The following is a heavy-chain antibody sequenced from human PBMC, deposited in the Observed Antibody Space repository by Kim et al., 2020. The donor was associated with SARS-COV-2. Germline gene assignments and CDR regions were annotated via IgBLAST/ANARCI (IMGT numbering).Heavy chain of an antibody. V-gene: IGHV3-23*01. J-gene: IGHJ4*02. CDR1: GFTFSSYA. D-gene: IGHD3-22*01. Sequence: GGSLRLSCAASGFTFSSYAMSWVRQAPGKGLEWVSAISGSGGSTYYADSVKGRFTISRDNSKNTLYLQMNSLRAEDTAVYYCAKEEGPNTMIVVVRRAPFDYWGQGTLVTVSS. CDR3: AKEEGPNTMIVVVRRAPFDY. CDR2: ISGSGGST.